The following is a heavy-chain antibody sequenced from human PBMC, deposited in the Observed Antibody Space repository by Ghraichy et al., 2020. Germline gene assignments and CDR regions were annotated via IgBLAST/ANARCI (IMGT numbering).Heavy chain of an antibody. CDR3: AKDKRSSTMVRGVIPLDAFDI. V-gene: IGHV3-23*01. CDR1: GFTFSSYA. J-gene: IGHJ3*02. CDR2: ISGSGGST. Sequence: GGSLRLSCAASGFTFSSYAMSWVRQAPGKGLEWVSAISGSGGSTYYADSVKGRFTISRDNSKNTLYLQMNSLRAEDTAVYYCAKDKRSSTMVRGVIPLDAFDIWGQGTMVTVSS. D-gene: IGHD3-10*01.